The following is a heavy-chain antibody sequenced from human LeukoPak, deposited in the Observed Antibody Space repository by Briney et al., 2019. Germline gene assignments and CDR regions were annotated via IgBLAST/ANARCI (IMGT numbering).Heavy chain of an antibody. J-gene: IGHJ5*02. CDR1: GGTFSSYA. D-gene: IGHD4-23*01. Sequence: GASVKVSCKASGGTFSSYAISWVRQAPGQGLEWMGGIIPIFGTANYAQKFQGRVTITADESTSTAYMELSSLRSEDTAVYYCAREFYYGGNFEPWGQGTLVTVSS. V-gene: IGHV1-69*01. CDR3: AREFYYGGNFEP. CDR2: IIPIFGTA.